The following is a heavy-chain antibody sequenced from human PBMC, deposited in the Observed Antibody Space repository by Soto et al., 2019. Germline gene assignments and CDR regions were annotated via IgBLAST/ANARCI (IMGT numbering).Heavy chain of an antibody. J-gene: IGHJ6*02. CDR2: ISGSGGST. Sequence: PGGSLRLSCAASGFTFSSYAMSWVRQAPGKGLEWVSAISGSGGSTYYADSVKGRFTISRDNSKNTLYLQMNSLRAEDTAVYYCAKMRGPLRGYCSGGSCYEQETSMDVWGQGTTVTVSS. V-gene: IGHV3-23*01. CDR3: AKMRGPLRGYCSGGSCYEQETSMDV. D-gene: IGHD2-15*01. CDR1: GFTFSSYA.